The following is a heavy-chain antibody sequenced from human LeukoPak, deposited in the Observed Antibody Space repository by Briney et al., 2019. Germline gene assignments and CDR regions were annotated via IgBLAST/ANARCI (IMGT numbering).Heavy chain of an antibody. D-gene: IGHD3-22*01. CDR2: DYYSGSS. J-gene: IGHJ3*02. Sequence: SETLSLTCTVSGGSLNSISHYWGWIRQPPGKGLEWIGYDYYSGSSNYSPSFKSRVTISLDTSKNQFSLKMSSVTAADTAVYYCARDLKLDGSSGYYAFDIWGQGTMVTVSS. V-gene: IGHV4-61*01. CDR3: ARDLKLDGSSGYYAFDI. CDR1: GGSLNSISHY.